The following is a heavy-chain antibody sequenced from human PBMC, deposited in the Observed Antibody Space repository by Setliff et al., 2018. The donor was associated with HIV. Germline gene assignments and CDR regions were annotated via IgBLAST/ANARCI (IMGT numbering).Heavy chain of an antibody. J-gene: IGHJ4*02. D-gene: IGHD6-19*01. CDR1: GFTFSSYW. CDR2: IKQDGSEK. Sequence: TGGSLRLSCAASGFTFSSYWMSWVRQAPGKGLEWVANIKQDGSEKYYVDSVKGRFTISRDNAKNSLYLQMNSLRAEDTAAYYCATDTSRSGWYYFDYWGQGTLVTVSS. CDR3: ATDTSRSGWYYFDY. V-gene: IGHV3-7*03.